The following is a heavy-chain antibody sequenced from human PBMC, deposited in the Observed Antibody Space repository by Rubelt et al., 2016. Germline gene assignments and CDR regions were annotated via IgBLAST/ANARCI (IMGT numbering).Heavy chain of an antibody. CDR3: TTDRLIIAAGPPLN. J-gene: IGHJ4*02. Sequence: KTDGGTTDYAAPVKGRFTISRDDSKNTLYLQMNSLKTEDTAVYYCTTDRLIIAAGPPLNWGQGTLVTVSS. V-gene: IGHV3-15*01. D-gene: IGHD6-13*01. CDR2: KTDGGTT.